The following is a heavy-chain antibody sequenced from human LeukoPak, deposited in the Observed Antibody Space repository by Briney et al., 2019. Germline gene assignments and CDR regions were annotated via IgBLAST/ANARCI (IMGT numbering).Heavy chain of an antibody. V-gene: IGHV3-23*01. Sequence: GGSLRLSCAASGFTFSTFAMTWVRQAPGKGLEWVSVISGSGDSTYYADSVKGRFTISRDNSRTTLYLQMNSLKTEDTAVYYCTTDFSLWFGERGLDYWGQGTLVTVSS. CDR1: GFTFSTFA. CDR3: TTDFSLWFGERGLDY. J-gene: IGHJ4*02. D-gene: IGHD3-10*01. CDR2: ISGSGDST.